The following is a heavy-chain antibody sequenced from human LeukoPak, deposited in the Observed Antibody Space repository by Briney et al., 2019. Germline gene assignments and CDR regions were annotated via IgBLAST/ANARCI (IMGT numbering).Heavy chain of an antibody. CDR1: GYTFTSYD. V-gene: IGHV1-8*01. CDR3: ARVRTLRRYSSSGYSMGY. D-gene: IGHD6-13*01. J-gene: IGHJ4*02. Sequence: ASVKVSCKASGYTFTSYDINWVRQATGQGLEWMGWMNPNSGNTDYAHKFQGRVTMTRNTSIRTAYMELSSLRSEDTAVYYCARVRTLRRYSSSGYSMGYWGQGTLVTVSS. CDR2: MNPNSGNT.